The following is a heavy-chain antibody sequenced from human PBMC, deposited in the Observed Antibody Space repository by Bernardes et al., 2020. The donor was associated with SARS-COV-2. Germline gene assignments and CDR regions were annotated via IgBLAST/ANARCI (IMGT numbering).Heavy chain of an antibody. CDR3: ARRRAGGWDLDY. V-gene: IGHV3-13*01. CDR2: IGTAGDT. J-gene: IGHJ4*02. D-gene: IGHD6-19*01. CDR1: GFTFSSYD. Sequence: GGSLRLSCAASGFTFSSYDMHWVRPAPGKGLEWVSAIGTAGDTYYPGSVKGRFTISRENAKNSLYLQMNSLRGEDTAVYYCARRRAGGWDLDYWGQGTLVTVSS.